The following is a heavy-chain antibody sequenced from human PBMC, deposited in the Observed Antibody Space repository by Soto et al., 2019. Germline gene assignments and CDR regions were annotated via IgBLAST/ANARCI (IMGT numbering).Heavy chain of an antibody. Sequence: GGSLRLSCAASGFTFSSYGMHWVRQAPGKGLEWVAVISYDGSNKYYADSVKGRFTISRDNSKNTLYLQMNSLRAEDTAVYYCAKSNAWGYYDSSGYYSDYYYGMDVWGQGTTVTVSS. J-gene: IGHJ6*02. CDR3: AKSNAWGYYDSSGYYSDYYYGMDV. V-gene: IGHV3-30*18. CDR2: ISYDGSNK. D-gene: IGHD3-22*01. CDR1: GFTFSSYG.